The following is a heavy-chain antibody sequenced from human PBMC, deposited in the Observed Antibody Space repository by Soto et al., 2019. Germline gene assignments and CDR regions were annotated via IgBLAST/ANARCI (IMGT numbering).Heavy chain of an antibody. CDR2: ISGSGAVT. D-gene: IGHD2-2*01. Sequence: GGSLRLSCAASGLTFSRYAMSWVRQAPGKGLEWVSAISGSGAVTYYADSVKGRFTISRDNSKNTLYLQMNSLRAEDTAVYYCAKDKGCTSTTCHWNAFDIWGQGTMVTVSS. CDR1: GLTFSRYA. CDR3: AKDKGCTSTTCHWNAFDI. J-gene: IGHJ3*02. V-gene: IGHV3-23*01.